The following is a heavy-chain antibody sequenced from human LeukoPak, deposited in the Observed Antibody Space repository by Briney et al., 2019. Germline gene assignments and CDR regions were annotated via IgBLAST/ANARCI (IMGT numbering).Heavy chain of an antibody. CDR3: ARDPGGTGTAEFDP. Sequence: SETLSLICTVSGGSISGHYWNWIRQPPGKGLEWIAYIDYSGSTSYNPSLKSRVTISLDRSKNHFSLRLNSVTAADTAIYYCARDPGGTGTAEFDPWGQGTLVTVSS. CDR2: IDYSGST. V-gene: IGHV4-59*11. J-gene: IGHJ5*02. D-gene: IGHD1-1*01. CDR1: GGSISGHY.